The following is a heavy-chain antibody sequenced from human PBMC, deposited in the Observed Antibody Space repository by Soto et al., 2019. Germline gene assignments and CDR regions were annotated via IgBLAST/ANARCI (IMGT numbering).Heavy chain of an antibody. CDR3: ARGVGSGSYYNQYNWFDP. CDR1: GYTFASYG. J-gene: IGHJ5*02. Sequence: ASVKVSCKASGYTFASYGISWVRQAPGQGLEWMGWISAYNGNTNYAQKLQGRVTMTTDTSTSTAYMELRSLRSDDTAVYYCARGVGSGSYYNQYNWFDPWGQGTLVTVSS. V-gene: IGHV1-18*01. D-gene: IGHD3-10*01. CDR2: ISAYNGNT.